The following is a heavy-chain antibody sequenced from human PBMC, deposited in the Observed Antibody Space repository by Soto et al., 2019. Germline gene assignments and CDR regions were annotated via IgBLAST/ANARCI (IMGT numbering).Heavy chain of an antibody. V-gene: IGHV3-23*01. D-gene: IGHD5-12*01. CDR3: AKERGYSGYEWESPSDY. CDR2: ISGSGGST. Sequence: EVQLLESGGGLVQPGGSLRLSCAASGFTFSSYAMSWVRQAPGKGLEWVSAISGSGGSTYYADSVKGRFTISRDNSKNTLYLQMNSLRAEDTAVYYCAKERGYSGYEWESPSDYWGQGTLVTVSS. CDR1: GFTFSSYA. J-gene: IGHJ4*02.